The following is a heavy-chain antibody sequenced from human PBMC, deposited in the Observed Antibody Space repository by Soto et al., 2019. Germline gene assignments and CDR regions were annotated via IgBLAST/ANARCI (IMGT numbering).Heavy chain of an antibody. Sequence: SETLSLTCAVYGGSFSGYYWSWIRQPPGKGLEWIGEINHSGSTNYNPSLKSRVTISVDTSKNQFSLKLSSVTAADTAVYYCARGGHYILRFLEWSPSGYYYYYGMNVWGQGTTVTVSS. CDR1: GGSFSGYY. D-gene: IGHD3-3*01. CDR2: INHSGST. J-gene: IGHJ6*02. V-gene: IGHV4-34*01. CDR3: ARGGHYILRFLEWSPSGYYYYYGMNV.